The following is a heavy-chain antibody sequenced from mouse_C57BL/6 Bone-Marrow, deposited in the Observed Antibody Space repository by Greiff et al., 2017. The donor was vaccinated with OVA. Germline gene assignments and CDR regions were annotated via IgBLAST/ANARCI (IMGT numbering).Heavy chain of an antibody. CDR3: VRQDYYGSSPFDY. V-gene: IGHV10-1*01. D-gene: IGHD1-1*01. Sequence: EVHLVESGGGLVQPKGSLKLSCAASGFSFNTYAMNWVRQAPGTGLEWVARIRSKSNNYATYYADSVKDRFTISRDDSESMLYLQMNNLKTEDTAMYYCVRQDYYGSSPFDYWGQGTTLTVSS. CDR2: IRSKSNNYAT. CDR1: GFSFNTYA. J-gene: IGHJ2*01.